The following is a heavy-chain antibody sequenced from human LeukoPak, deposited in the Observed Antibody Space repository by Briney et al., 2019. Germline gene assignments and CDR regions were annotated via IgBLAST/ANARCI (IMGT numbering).Heavy chain of an antibody. CDR1: GYTFTSYA. CDR3: ARGGVLRFLEWLYNWFDP. CDR2: INTNTGNP. J-gene: IGHJ5*02. D-gene: IGHD3-3*01. V-gene: IGHV7-4-1*02. Sequence: ASVKVSCKASGYTFTSYAMNWVRQAPGQGLEWMGWINTNTGNPTYAQGFTGRFVFSLDTSVSTAYLQISSLKAEDTAVYYCARGGVLRFLEWLYNWFDPWGQGTLVTVSS.